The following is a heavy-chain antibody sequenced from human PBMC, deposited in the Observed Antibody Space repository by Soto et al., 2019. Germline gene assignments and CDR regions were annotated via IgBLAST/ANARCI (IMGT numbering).Heavy chain of an antibody. CDR1: GYTFTGHY. V-gene: IGHV1-2*02. CDR3: ARGGYQLLYYFDY. D-gene: IGHD2-2*01. J-gene: IGHJ4*02. Sequence: ASVKVSCKASGYTFTGHYMHWVRQAPGQGLEWMGWINSNTGGTNYAQRFQGRVTMTRDTSVSTAYMELSSLRSDDTAVYYCARGGYQLLYYFDYWRQGSLVTVSS. CDR2: INSNTGGT.